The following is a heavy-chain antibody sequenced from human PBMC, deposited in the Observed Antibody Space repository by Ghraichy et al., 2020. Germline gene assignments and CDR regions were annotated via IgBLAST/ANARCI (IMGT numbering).Heavy chain of an antibody. CDR1: GGSISSYY. D-gene: IGHD3-22*01. Sequence: SETLSLTCTVSGGSISSYYWSWIRQPPGKGLEWIGYIYYSGSTNYNPSLKSRVTISVDTSKNQFSLKLSSVTAADTAVYYCARLGDSSALIGDWFDPWGQGTLVTVSS. V-gene: IGHV4-59*08. CDR3: ARLGDSSALIGDWFDP. CDR2: IYYSGST. J-gene: IGHJ5*02.